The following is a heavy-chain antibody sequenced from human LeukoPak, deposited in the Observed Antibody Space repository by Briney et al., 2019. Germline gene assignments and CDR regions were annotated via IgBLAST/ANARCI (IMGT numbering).Heavy chain of an antibody. V-gene: IGHV4-30-2*01. CDR1: GGSISSGGYS. CDR2: IYHSGST. CDR3: ARGATVTTLDP. Sequence: PSETLSLTCAVSGGSISSGGYSWSWIRQPPGKGLEWIGYIYHSGSTYYNPSPKSRVTISVDRSKNQFSLKLSSVTAADTAVYYCARGATVTTLDPWGQETLVTVSS. J-gene: IGHJ5*02. D-gene: IGHD4-17*01.